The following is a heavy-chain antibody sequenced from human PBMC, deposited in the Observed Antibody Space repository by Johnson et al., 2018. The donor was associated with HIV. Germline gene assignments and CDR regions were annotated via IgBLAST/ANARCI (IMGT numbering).Heavy chain of an antibody. CDR3: TNLYTYGSGAFDI. D-gene: IGHD5-18*01. CDR2: ISGSGGSK. CDR1: GFTFSSYA. J-gene: IGHJ3*02. Sequence: EVQLVESGGGLVQPGGSLRLSCAASGFTFSSYAMSWVRQAPGKGLEWVSAISGSGGSKYYTDSVKGRCTISRDNSKNTLYQKMNSLRAEDTAVYYCTNLYTYGSGAFDIWGQGTMVTVSS. V-gene: IGHV3-23*04.